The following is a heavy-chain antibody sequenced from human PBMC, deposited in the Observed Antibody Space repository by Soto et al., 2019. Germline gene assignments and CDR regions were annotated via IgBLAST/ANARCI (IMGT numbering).Heavy chain of an antibody. Sequence: SLRLSCAASGFTFSSYGMHWVRQAPGKGLEWVAVIWYDGSNKYYADSVKGRFTISRDNSKNTLYLQMNSLRAEDTAVYYCARDGQYCSGGSCHSMDAFDIWGQGTMVTVSS. V-gene: IGHV3-33*01. D-gene: IGHD2-15*01. CDR2: IWYDGSNK. CDR1: GFTFSSYG. J-gene: IGHJ3*02. CDR3: ARDGQYCSGGSCHSMDAFDI.